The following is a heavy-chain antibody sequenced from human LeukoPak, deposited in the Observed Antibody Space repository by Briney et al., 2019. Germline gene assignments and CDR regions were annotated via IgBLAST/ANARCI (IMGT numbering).Heavy chain of an antibody. Sequence: PGGSLRLSCAASEFTFTCCGMHWVRQAPGKGLEWLAVISYHGSNIYYADSVKGRFTISRDNSKNTAFLQMNSLRPEDTALYYCARKNEQGVTDFWGQGALVTVSA. CDR3: ARKNEQGVTDF. V-gene: IGHV3-30*03. J-gene: IGHJ4*02. CDR1: EFTFTCCG. CDR2: ISYHGSNI. D-gene: IGHD1-1*01.